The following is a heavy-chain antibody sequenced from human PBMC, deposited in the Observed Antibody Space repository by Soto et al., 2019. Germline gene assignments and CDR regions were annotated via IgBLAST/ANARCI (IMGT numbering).Heavy chain of an antibody. CDR3: VRHGNGIPYYFDC. V-gene: IGHV5-10-1*03. D-gene: IGHD1-1*01. Sequence: EVQLVQSGAEVKKPGESLRLSCKGSGYRFISYWISWVRQRPGKGLEWVGRIDPRDAYTTYSPSFQGHVTISIDKSINTAYLQWSSLQASDTAMYYCVRHGNGIPYYFDCWGRGTLVPVSS. J-gene: IGHJ4*02. CDR1: GYRFISYW. CDR2: IDPRDAYT.